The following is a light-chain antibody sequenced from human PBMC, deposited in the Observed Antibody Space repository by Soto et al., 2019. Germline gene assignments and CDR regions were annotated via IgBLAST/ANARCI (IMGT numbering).Light chain of an antibody. J-gene: IGKJ4*01. CDR1: QSVSNY. Sequence: EIVLTQSPATLSLSPGERATLSCRASQSVSNYLAWFHQKPGQAPRLLIYDASNRATGIPARFSSSGSGTDFTLTISSLEPEDFAVYYCQQRSSWPLLTFGGGTKVEI. V-gene: IGKV3-11*01. CDR2: DAS. CDR3: QQRSSWPLLT.